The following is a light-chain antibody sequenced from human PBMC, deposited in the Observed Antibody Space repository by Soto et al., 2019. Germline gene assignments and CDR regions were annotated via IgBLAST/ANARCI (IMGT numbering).Light chain of an antibody. CDR1: QTISSW. V-gene: IGKV1-5*03. CDR2: KAS. Sequence: DIQMTQSPSTLSGSVGDRVTITCRASQTISSWSAWYQQKPGKAPKLLIYKASTLKSGVPSRFSGSGSGTEFTLTISSLQPDDFETYYCQHYNSYSESFGQGTKVDIK. CDR3: QHYNSYSES. J-gene: IGKJ1*01.